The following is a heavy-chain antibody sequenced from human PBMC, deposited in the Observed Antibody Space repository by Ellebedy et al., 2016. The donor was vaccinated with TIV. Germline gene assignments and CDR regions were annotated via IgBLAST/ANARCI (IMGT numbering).Heavy chain of an antibody. CDR1: GGTFSSYA. J-gene: IGHJ4*02. V-gene: IGHV1-69*13. CDR3: ARDRRMTTGLFDN. CDR2: IIPIFGTS. Sequence: SVKVSXXASGGTFSSYAISWVRQPPGQGLEWMGGIIPIFGTSTYAQKFQGRVTITADESTSTAYMELSSLSSEDTAVYYCARDRRMTTGLFDNWGQGTLVTVSS. D-gene: IGHD4-11*01.